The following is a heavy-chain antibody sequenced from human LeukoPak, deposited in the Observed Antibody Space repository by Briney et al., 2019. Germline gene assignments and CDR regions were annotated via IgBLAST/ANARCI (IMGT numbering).Heavy chain of an antibody. J-gene: IGHJ4*02. CDR3: AKASPGYIAARYFDY. D-gene: IGHD6-6*01. CDR2: ISGRGGST. Sequence: GGSLRLSCAASGFTFSSYAMSWVRQAPGKGLEWVSAISGRGGSTYYADSVKGRFTISRDNSKNPLYLQMHTLRAEDTAVYYCAKASPGYIAARYFDYWGQGTLVTVSS. CDR1: GFTFSSYA. V-gene: IGHV3-23*01.